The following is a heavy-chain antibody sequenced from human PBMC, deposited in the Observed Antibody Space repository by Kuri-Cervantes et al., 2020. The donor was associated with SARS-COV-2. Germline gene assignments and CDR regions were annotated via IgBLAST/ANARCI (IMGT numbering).Heavy chain of an antibody. J-gene: IGHJ2*01. CDR3: ARGRHSSGRRGDWYFDL. CDR1: GGSISSSSYY. CDR2: IYHSGST. D-gene: IGHD6-19*01. Sequence: LRLSCTVSGGSISSSSYYWGWIRQPPGKGLEWIGYIYHSGSTYYNPSLKSRVTISVDRSKNQFSLKLSSVTAADTAVYYCARGRHSSGRRGDWYFDLWGRGTLVTVSS. V-gene: IGHV4-30-2*01.